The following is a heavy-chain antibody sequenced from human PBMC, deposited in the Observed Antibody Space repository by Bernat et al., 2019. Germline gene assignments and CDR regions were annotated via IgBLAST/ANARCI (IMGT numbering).Heavy chain of an antibody. CDR3: ARDKDIVVVVAGGLDY. CDR1: GFTFSSYG. Sequence: QVQLVESGGGVVQPGRSLRLSCAASGFTFSSYGMHWVRQAPGKGLEWVAVIWYDGSNKYYADSVKGRFTISRDNSKNTLYLQMNSLRAEDTAVYYCARDKDIVVVVAGGLDYWGQGTLVTVSS. CDR2: IWYDGSNK. V-gene: IGHV3-33*01. J-gene: IGHJ4*02. D-gene: IGHD2-15*01.